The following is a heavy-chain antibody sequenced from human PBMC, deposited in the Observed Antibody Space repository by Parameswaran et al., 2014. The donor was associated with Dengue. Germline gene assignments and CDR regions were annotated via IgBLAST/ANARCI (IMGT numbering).Heavy chain of an antibody. CDR2: IYYSGST. J-gene: IGHJ6*02. V-gene: IGHV4-31*02. Sequence: WIRQPPGKGLEWIGYIYYSGSTYYNPSLKSRVTISVDTSKNQFSLKLSSVTAADTAVYYCARKRITIFGVVKDHYYGMDVWGQGTTVTVSS. D-gene: IGHD3-3*01. CDR3: ARKRITIFGVVKDHYYGMDV.